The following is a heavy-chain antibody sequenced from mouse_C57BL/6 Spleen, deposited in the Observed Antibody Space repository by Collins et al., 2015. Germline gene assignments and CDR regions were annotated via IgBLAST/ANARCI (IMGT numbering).Heavy chain of an antibody. V-gene: IGHV3-6*01. Sequence: DVQLQESGPGLVKPSQSLSLTCSVTGYSITSGYYWNWIRQFPGNKLEWMGYISYDGSNNYNPSLKNRISITRDTSKNQFFLKLNSVTTEDTATYYCASHYSFYAMDYWGQGTSVTVSS. CDR1: GYSITSGYY. CDR3: ASHYSFYAMDY. CDR2: ISYDGSN. J-gene: IGHJ4*01. D-gene: IGHD1-2*01.